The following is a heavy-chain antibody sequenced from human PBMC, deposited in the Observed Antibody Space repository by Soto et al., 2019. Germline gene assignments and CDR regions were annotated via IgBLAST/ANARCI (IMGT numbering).Heavy chain of an antibody. V-gene: IGHV1-18*01. J-gene: IGHJ4*02. CDR2: ISAYNGNT. Sequence: QVQLVQSGAEVKKPGASVKVSCKASGYTFTSYGISWVRQAPGQGLEWMGWISAYNGNTNYAQKLQGRVTMTTDTPTSTAYRGLRSLRSDDTAVYYWARGSSSSDFDSWGQGTLVTVSS. CDR3: ARGSSSSDFDS. CDR1: GYTFTSYG. D-gene: IGHD2-2*01.